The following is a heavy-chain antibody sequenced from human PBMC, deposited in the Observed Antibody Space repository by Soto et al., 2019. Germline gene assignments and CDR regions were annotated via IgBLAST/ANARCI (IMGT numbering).Heavy chain of an antibody. V-gene: IGHV4-30-4*01. CDR3: ARGPYGSADY. J-gene: IGHJ4*02. CDR2: ISYSGST. D-gene: IGHD3-10*01. Sequence: PSETLSLTCTVSGGSISSGHYYWSWIRQPPGKGLEWIGYISYSGSTYYNPSLKSRVTISLDTSKNQFSLRLSSVTAAETAVYYCARGPYGSADYWGQGTLVTVSS. CDR1: GGSISSGHYY.